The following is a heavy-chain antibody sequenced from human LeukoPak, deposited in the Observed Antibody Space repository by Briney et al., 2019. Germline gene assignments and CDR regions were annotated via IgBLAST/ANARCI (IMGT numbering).Heavy chain of an antibody. J-gene: IGHJ4*02. CDR2: ISSSSSYI. CDR1: GFTFSSYS. Sequence: SGGSLRLSCAASGFTFSSYSMNWVRQAPGKWLEWVSSISSSSSYIYYADSVKGRFTISRGNAKNSLYLQMNSLRAEDTAVYYCARVGYYDSSGYYWGQGTLVTVSS. CDR3: ARVGYYDSSGYY. D-gene: IGHD3-22*01. V-gene: IGHV3-21*01.